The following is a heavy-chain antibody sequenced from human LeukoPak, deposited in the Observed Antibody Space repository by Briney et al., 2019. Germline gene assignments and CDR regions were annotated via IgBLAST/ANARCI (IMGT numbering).Heavy chain of an antibody. CDR2: ISGSGGHT. D-gene: IGHD5-18*01. CDR1: GGSISSYY. Sequence: ETLSLTCTVSGGSISSYYWTWVRQAPGKGLEWVSGISGSGGHTYNADSVEGRFTISRDNSKNTVSLQLSSLRVEDTAVYFCAKDREDSAMISGVFDLWGRGTLVTVSS. CDR3: AKDREDSAMISGVFDL. V-gene: IGHV3-23*01. J-gene: IGHJ2*01.